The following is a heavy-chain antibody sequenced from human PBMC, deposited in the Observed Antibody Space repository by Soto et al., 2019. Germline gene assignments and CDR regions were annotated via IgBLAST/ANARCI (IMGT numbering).Heavy chain of an antibody. CDR1: GFTFDDYA. J-gene: IGHJ4*02. Sequence: GGSLRLSCAASGFTFDDYAMHWVRQAPGKGLEWVSGISWNSGSIGYADSVKGRFTISRDNAKNSLYLQMNSLRAEDTALYYCAKGFFGVVIMGNDYSAQGTLVPVSS. CDR3: AKGFFGVVIMGNDY. D-gene: IGHD3-3*01. V-gene: IGHV3-9*01. CDR2: ISWNSGSI.